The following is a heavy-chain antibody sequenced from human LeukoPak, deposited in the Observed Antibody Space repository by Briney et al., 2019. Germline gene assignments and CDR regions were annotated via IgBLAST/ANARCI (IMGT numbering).Heavy chain of an antibody. D-gene: IGHD3-10*01. CDR2: INPSGGST. CDR1: GYTFTSYY. V-gene: IGHV1-46*01. J-gene: IGHJ4*02. Sequence: ASVKVSCTASGYTFTSYYMHWVRQAPGQGLEWTGIINPSGGSTSYAQKFQGRVTMTRDTSTSTVYMELSSLRSEDTAVYYCARGGYYGSGSFGFLDYWGQGTLVTVSS. CDR3: ARGGYYGSGSFGFLDY.